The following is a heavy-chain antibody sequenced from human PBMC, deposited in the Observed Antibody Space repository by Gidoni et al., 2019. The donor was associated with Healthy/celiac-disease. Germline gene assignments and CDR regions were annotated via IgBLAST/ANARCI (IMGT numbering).Heavy chain of an antibody. J-gene: IGHJ4*02. Sequence: QVQLVESGGGVVQPGRSLRLSCAASGFTFSSYAMHWGRQAPGKGLEWVAVISYDGSNKYYADSVKGRFTISRDNSKNTLYLQMNSLRAEDTAVYYCARESGYDFWSGYFDYWGQGTLVTVSS. CDR1: GFTFSSYA. D-gene: IGHD3-3*01. CDR2: ISYDGSNK. CDR3: ARESGYDFWSGYFDY. V-gene: IGHV3-30*01.